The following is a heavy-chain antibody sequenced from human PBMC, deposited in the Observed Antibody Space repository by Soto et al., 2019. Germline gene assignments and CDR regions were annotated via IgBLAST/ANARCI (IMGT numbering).Heavy chain of an antibody. CDR3: ARDRENSGWGLDY. Sequence: QVQLVESGGGVVQPGRSLRLSCAASGFTFSSYAMHWVRQAPGKGLEWVAVLSYDGSNKYYADSVKGRFTISRDNSKNTLYLQMNSLRAEDTAVYYCARDRENSGWGLDYWGQGTLVTVSS. CDR2: LSYDGSNK. D-gene: IGHD6-19*01. J-gene: IGHJ4*02. CDR1: GFTFSSYA. V-gene: IGHV3-30-3*01.